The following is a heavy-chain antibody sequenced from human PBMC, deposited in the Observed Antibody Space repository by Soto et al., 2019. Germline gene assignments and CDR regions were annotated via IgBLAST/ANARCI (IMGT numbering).Heavy chain of an antibody. D-gene: IGHD3-16*01. V-gene: IGHV3-30*18. J-gene: IGHJ4*02. CDR3: AKWNGGFDA. CDR2: ISYDGSYK. Sequence: QVQLVESGGGVVQPGRSLRLSCAASGFTFSSYGMHWVRQATGKGLEWVAVISYDGSYKYYADSVKGRFTISRDNSKNTLYLQINSLRADDTAVYFCAKWNGGFDAWCQGTLVTVSA. CDR1: GFTFSSYG.